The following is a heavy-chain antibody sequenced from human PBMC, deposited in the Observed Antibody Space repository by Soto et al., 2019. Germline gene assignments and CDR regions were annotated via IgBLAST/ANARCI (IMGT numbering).Heavy chain of an antibody. Sequence: QVHLQQWGAGLLKPSETLSLTCAVNGGAFNGYYWTWIRQSPGKGLLWIGEINHSGTVDYNPSLKIRVTISIDTSKQQFSLTLTSVTAADTAVYYCARAGAALVRGSIGGFDYWGQGTLVTVSS. V-gene: IGHV4-34*01. CDR2: INHSGTV. J-gene: IGHJ4*02. CDR1: GGAFNGYY. CDR3: ARAGAALVRGSIGGFDY. D-gene: IGHD3-10*01.